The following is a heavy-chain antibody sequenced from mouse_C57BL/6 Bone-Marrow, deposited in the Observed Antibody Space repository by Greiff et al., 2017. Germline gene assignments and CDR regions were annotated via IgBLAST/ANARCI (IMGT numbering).Heavy chain of an antibody. CDR1: GFSFNTYA. V-gene: IGHV10-1*01. CDR3: VSTYPGFAY. J-gene: IGHJ3*01. Sequence: EVMLVESGGGLVQPKGSLKLSCAASGFSFNTYAMNWVRQAPGKGLEWVARIRSKSNNYATYYADSVKDRFTISRDDSESMLYLQMNNLKTEDTAVYYCVSTYPGFAYWGQGTLVTVSA. CDR2: IRSKSNNYAT.